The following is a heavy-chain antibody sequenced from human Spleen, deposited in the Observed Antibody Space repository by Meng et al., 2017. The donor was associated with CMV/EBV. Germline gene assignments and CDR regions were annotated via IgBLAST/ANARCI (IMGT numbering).Heavy chain of an antibody. CDR1: GGSVSRGSYY. CDR2: IYYNGST. V-gene: IGHV4-61*01. D-gene: IGHD6-13*01. CDR3: ARDRAYSSSSTKYYYYYGMDV. J-gene: IGHJ6*02. Sequence: SETLSLTCTVSGGSVSRGSYYWSWIRQPPGKGLEWIGYIYYNGSTNYNPSLKSRVTISVDTSKNQFSLKLNSVTAADTAAYYCARDRAYSSSSTKYYYYYGMDVWGQGTTVTVSS.